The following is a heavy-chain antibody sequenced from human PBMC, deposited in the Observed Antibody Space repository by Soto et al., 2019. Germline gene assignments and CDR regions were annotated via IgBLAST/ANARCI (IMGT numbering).Heavy chain of an antibody. J-gene: IGHJ4*02. V-gene: IGHV4-59*01. CDR2: IYYSGST. CDR1: GGSINNYY. D-gene: IGHD2-21*01. Sequence: SETLSLTCTVSGGSINNYYWTWIRQPPGKGLEWIGYIYYSGSTNSNPSLKSRVTISVDTSKNQLSLKLSSVTAADTAVYYCARHAEFCGGDCYFIHWGQGTLVTVSS. CDR3: ARHAEFCGGDCYFIH.